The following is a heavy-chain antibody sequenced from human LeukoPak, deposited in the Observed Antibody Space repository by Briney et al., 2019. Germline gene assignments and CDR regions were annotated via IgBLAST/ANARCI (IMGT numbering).Heavy chain of an antibody. J-gene: IGHJ3*02. CDR2: INHSGST. CDR1: GGSFSGYY. Sequence: NPSETLSLTCAVYGGSFSGYYWSWIRQPPGKGLEWIGEINHSGSTNYNPSLKSRVTISVDTSKNQFSLKLSSVTAADTAVYYCARLASWGSTNAFDIWGQGTMVTVSS. D-gene: IGHD7-27*01. V-gene: IGHV4-34*01. CDR3: ARLASWGSTNAFDI.